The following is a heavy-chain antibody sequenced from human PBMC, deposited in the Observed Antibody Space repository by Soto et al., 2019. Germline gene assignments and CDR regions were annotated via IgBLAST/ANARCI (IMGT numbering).Heavy chain of an antibody. Sequence: LVMLCDTWTVSGGTIGGYYWSWFWQPPGKGLEWIGYIYYSGSTNYNPSLKSRVTISVDTSKNQFSLKLSSVTAADTAVYYCARVWGGAFDIWGQGTMVTVSS. CDR3: ARVWGGAFDI. V-gene: IGHV4-59*01. J-gene: IGHJ3*02. CDR1: GGTIGGYY. CDR2: IYYSGST. D-gene: IGHD3-10*01.